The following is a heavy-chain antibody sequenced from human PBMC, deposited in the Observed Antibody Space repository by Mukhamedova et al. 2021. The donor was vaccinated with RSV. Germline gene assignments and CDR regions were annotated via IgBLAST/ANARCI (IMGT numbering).Heavy chain of an antibody. Sequence: GSLIGYFWTWIRQPPGKGLEWIGQIDHSGKTNYNPSLKTRVTISVDTSENHFSLKLHSLTAADSAVYYCSSRGYFSPLDPWGQGTLV. V-gene: IGHV4-34*01. CDR1: GSLIGYF. CDR3: SSRGYFSPLDP. CDR2: IDHSGKT. J-gene: IGHJ5*02. D-gene: IGHD2/OR15-2a*01.